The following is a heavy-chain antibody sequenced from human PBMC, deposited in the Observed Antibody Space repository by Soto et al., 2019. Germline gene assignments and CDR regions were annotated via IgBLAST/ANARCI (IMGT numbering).Heavy chain of an antibody. CDR3: ARGGGYHDSSGYKDY. V-gene: IGHV1-8*01. J-gene: IGHJ4*02. Sequence: ASAKVSCKDSGYTLTSYDINWVRHATGQGLEWMGWMSLNSGNSGSAQKFQGRVTMTRNPSTNTVYLELSSLRSEDTAVYYCARGGGYHDSSGYKDYWGPGTLVTVSS. CDR2: MSLNSGNS. D-gene: IGHD3-22*01. CDR1: GYTLTSYD.